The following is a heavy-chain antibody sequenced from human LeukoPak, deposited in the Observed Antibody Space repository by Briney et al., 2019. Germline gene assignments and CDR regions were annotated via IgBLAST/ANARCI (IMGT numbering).Heavy chain of an antibody. J-gene: IGHJ5*02. CDR2: FDPEDGET. CDR1: GYTLTELS. D-gene: IGHD2-2*01. CDR3: VRGLCSSTSCPNWFDP. Sequence: ASVKVSCKVSGYTLTELSMHWVRQAPGKGLEWMGGFDPEDGETIYAQKFQGRVTMTEDTSTDTAYMELRSLRSDDTAVYYCVRGLCSSTSCPNWFDPWGQGTLVTVSS. V-gene: IGHV1-24*01.